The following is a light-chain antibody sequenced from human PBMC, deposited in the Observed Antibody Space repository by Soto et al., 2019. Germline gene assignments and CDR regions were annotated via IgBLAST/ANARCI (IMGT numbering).Light chain of an antibody. Sequence: DIVMTQSPDSLAVSLGESATINCKSSQSVLYSSNNKNYLAWYQQKPGQPPKLLIYWASTRESGVPDRFSGSGSGTDFTLTISSLQAEDVAVYYCQQYYSTPFTVXGGTKVDIK. CDR2: WAS. J-gene: IGKJ4*01. CDR1: QSVLYSSNNKNY. V-gene: IGKV4-1*01. CDR3: QQYYSTPFT.